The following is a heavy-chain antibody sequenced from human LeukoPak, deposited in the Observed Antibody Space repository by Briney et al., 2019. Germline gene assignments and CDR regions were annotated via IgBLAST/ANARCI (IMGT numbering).Heavy chain of an antibody. V-gene: IGHV1-2*02. J-gene: IGHJ4*02. D-gene: IGHD1-7*01. CDR1: GYSFTGYY. CDR3: ARVVKNWNYGDY. Sequence: SSVKVSCMASGYSFTGYYMHWVRQAPGQGLEWMGWINPNSGGTNYAQKFQGRVTMTRDTSISTAYMELSRLKSDDTAVYYCARVVKNWNYGDYWGQGTLVTVPS. CDR2: INPNSGGT.